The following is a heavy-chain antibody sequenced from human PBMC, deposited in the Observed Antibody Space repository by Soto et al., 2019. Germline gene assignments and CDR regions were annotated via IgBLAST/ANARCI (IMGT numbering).Heavy chain of an antibody. CDR1: GGSVSSGSYY. V-gene: IGHV4-31*03. D-gene: IGHD3-3*01. CDR3: ARDPRIAYYHDH. CDR2: IYYTGNT. Sequence: TLSLTCTVSGGSVSSGSYYWSWIRQHPGRGLEWIGYIYYTGNTYYNPSLKSRLAISVDTSKNQFSLKLTSVTAADTAVYYCARDPRIAYYHDHWGQGTLVTVSS. J-gene: IGHJ4*02.